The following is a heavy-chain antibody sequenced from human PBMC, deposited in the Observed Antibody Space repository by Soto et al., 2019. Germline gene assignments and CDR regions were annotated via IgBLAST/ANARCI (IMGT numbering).Heavy chain of an antibody. CDR1: GDTFSNYT. D-gene: IGHD6-19*01. J-gene: IGHJ6*02. Sequence: QVQLVQSGAEVKKPGSSVKVSCKASGDTFSNYTVSWVRQAPGQGLEWMGRIIPILDIANYAQKFQGRVTITADKSTSTAYMDLTNLRSDDTAVYYCARGVACTHYYYGLDVWGQGTTVTVSS. CDR2: IIPILDIA. V-gene: IGHV1-69*02. CDR3: ARGVACTHYYYGLDV.